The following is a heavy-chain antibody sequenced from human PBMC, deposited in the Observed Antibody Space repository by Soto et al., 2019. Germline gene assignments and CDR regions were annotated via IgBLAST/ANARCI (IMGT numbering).Heavy chain of an antibody. CDR3: AATGSYTSGLDF. Sequence: QVQLQESGPGLVKPSETLSLTCAVSGYSISSGYYWGWIRQPPGKGLEYIGSIYHSGGTFYNPSLKSRVTISIDTSKKQFSLKLRSVTAADTAVYYCAATGSYTSGLDFWGQGTLVTVYS. J-gene: IGHJ4*02. CDR2: IYHSGGT. D-gene: IGHD6-19*01. V-gene: IGHV4-38-2*01. CDR1: GYSISSGYY.